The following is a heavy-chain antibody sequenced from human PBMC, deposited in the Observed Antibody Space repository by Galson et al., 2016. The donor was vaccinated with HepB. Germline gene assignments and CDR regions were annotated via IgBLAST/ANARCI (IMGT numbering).Heavy chain of an antibody. CDR2: ISGSSGNT. CDR3: AKDVLFDFVWDNYRRGYRFGLDI. J-gene: IGHJ6*02. D-gene: IGHD3-16*02. V-gene: IGHV1-18*01. CDR1: GYTFTAYG. Sequence: SVKVSCKASGYTFTAYGDTWVRQAPGQGLEWVGTISGSSGNTKYAQKFQNRVTLTRDISTITANMELRSLKSDDTAVYYCAKDVLFDFVWDNYRRGYRFGLDIWGQGTTVTVSS.